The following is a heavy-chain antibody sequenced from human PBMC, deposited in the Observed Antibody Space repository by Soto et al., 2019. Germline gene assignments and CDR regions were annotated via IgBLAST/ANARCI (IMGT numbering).Heavy chain of an antibody. CDR3: ARDPQGYCSGGRCYYLDY. V-gene: IGHV1-46*01. CDR1: GYTLTSYY. J-gene: IGHJ4*02. Sequence: GASVKVSCKASGYTLTSYYMHWVRQAPEQGLEWMGIINPSGGTTTYAEKFQGRVTMTRDTSSSTVYLEVISLKSEGTAVYYCARDPQGYCSGGRCYYLDYWGQGTLVTVSS. D-gene: IGHD2-15*01. CDR2: INPSGGTT.